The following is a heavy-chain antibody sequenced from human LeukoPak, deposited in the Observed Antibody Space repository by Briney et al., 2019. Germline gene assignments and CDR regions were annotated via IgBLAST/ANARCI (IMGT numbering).Heavy chain of an antibody. Sequence: ASVKVSCKASGYTFTSYYMHWVRQAPGQGLEWMGIINPSGGSTSYAQKFQGRVTMTRDMSTSTVYMELSSLRSEDTAVYYCAKEELLWFGEFTYFDYWGQGTLVTVSS. CDR2: INPSGGST. V-gene: IGHV1-46*01. J-gene: IGHJ4*02. CDR1: GYTFTSYY. CDR3: AKEELLWFGEFTYFDY. D-gene: IGHD3-10*01.